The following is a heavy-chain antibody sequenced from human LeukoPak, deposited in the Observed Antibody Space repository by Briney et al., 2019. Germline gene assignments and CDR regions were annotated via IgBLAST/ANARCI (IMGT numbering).Heavy chain of an antibody. V-gene: IGHV3-30-3*01. J-gene: IGHJ4*02. CDR3: ASDCSGGSCYNEGDY. D-gene: IGHD2-15*01. CDR2: ISYDGSNK. CDR1: GFTFSSYA. Sequence: GGSLRLSCAASGFTFSSYAMHWVRQAPGKGLEWVAVISYDGSNKYYADSVKGRFTISRDNSKNTLYLQMNSLRAEDTAVYYCASDCSGGSCYNEGDYWGQGTLVTVSS.